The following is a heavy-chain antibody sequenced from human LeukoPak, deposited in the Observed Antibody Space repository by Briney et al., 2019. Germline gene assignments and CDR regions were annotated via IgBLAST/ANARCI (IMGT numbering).Heavy chain of an antibody. CDR2: IDHSGST. V-gene: IGHV4-34*01. D-gene: IGHD2-15*01. CDR3: ARKTGSYEDCSGGSCYYRWFDP. J-gene: IGHJ5*02. Sequence: SETLSLTCAVYGGSFSGYYWSWIRQPPGKGLEWIGEIDHSGSTNYNPSLKSRVTISVDTSKNQFSLKLSSVTAADTAVYYCARKTGSYEDCSGGSCYYRWFDPWGQGTLVTVSS. CDR1: GGSFSGYY.